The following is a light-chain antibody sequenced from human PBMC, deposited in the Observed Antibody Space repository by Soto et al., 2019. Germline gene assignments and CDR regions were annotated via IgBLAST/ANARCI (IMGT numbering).Light chain of an antibody. CDR3: QQYSDWPRT. V-gene: IGKV3-15*01. Sequence: EILMTQSPATLSVSPGEGATLSCRASQSVGNNLAWYQQIPGQAPRLVMFGASTRATGIPARFSGGGSGTEFTLTISSRQSEDFAVYYCQQYSDWPRTFGQGTKVEIK. J-gene: IGKJ1*01. CDR2: GAS. CDR1: QSVGNN.